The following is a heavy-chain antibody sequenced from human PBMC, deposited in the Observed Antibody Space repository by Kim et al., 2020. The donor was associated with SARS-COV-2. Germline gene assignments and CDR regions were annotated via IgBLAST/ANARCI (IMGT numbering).Heavy chain of an antibody. J-gene: IGHJ4*02. CDR1: GFTFSNSA. D-gene: IGHD6-13*01. Sequence: GGSLRLSCAASGFTFSNSAMSWVLQAPGKGLEWVSAISGSGGSTYYADSVKGRFTISRDNSKNTLFLQMNTMRADDTAVYYCAKDEGTTWYRVDYWGQGTLVTVSS. CDR2: ISGSGGST. V-gene: IGHV3-23*01. CDR3: AKDEGTTWYRVDY.